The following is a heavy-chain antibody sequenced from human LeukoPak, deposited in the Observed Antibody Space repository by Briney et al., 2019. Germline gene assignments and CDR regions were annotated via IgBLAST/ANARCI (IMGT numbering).Heavy chain of an antibody. CDR1: GGSVSFYY. D-gene: IGHD6-6*01. Sequence: SETLSLTCTVSGGSVSFYYWSWIRQPPGKGLEWIGYIHYSGSTNYNPSLKSRVTISVDTSKIQFSLKLTSVTAADTAVYYCARRYSSSSFDYWGQGTLVTVSS. J-gene: IGHJ4*02. CDR2: IHYSGST. V-gene: IGHV4-59*02. CDR3: ARRYSSSSFDY.